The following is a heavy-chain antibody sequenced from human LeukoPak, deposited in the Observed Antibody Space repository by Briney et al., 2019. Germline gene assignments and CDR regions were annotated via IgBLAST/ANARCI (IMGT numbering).Heavy chain of an antibody. Sequence: SETLSLTCTVSGGSISSHYWSWIRQPPGKGLEWIGDIYYSGSTNYNPSLKSRVTISVDTSKNQFSLKLSSVTAADTAVYYCARDAYDFWSGYYYMDVWGKGTTVTVSS. D-gene: IGHD3-3*01. CDR2: IYYSGST. V-gene: IGHV4-59*11. CDR1: GGSISSHY. CDR3: ARDAYDFWSGYYYMDV. J-gene: IGHJ6*03.